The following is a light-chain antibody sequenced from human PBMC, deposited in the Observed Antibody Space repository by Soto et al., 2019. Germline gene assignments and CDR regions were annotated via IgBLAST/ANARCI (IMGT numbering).Light chain of an antibody. CDR3: QQYNTYSQT. CDR1: QRISTW. CDR2: DAS. V-gene: IGKV1-5*01. Sequence: DIQMTQSPSTLSASVGDRVTITCRASQRISTWLAWYQQKPGKAPKLLIYDASSLESGVPSRFSGSGSGTEFTLTISSLQPDDFATYYFQQYNTYSQTFGQGTKVEIK. J-gene: IGKJ1*01.